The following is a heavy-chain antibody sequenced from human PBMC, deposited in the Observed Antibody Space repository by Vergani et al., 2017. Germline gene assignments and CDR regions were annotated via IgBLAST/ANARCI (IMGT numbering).Heavy chain of an antibody. Sequence: QVQLVQSGAEVKKPGSSVKVSCKASGGTFSSYTISWVRQAPGQGLEWMGRIIPILGIANYAQKFQGRVTITADKSTSTAYMELSSLRSEDTAVYYCARANQRHSSGWDIDYWGQGTLVTVSS. V-gene: IGHV1-69*02. J-gene: IGHJ4*02. CDR1: GGTFSSYT. CDR3: ARANQRHSSGWDIDY. CDR2: IIPILGIA. D-gene: IGHD6-19*01.